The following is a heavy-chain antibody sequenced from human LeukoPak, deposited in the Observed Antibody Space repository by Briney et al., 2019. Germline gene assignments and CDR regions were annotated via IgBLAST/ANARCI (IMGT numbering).Heavy chain of an antibody. CDR3: ARGSIAAAGTVWFDP. Sequence: ASVKVSCKASGYTFISFDINWVRQVTGQGLEWMGWMNPNNGNTGYAQKFQGRVTITRNTSISTAFMELSSLRSEDTAVYYCARGSIAAAGTVWFDPWGQGTLVTVSS. J-gene: IGHJ5*02. D-gene: IGHD6-13*01. V-gene: IGHV1-8*03. CDR1: GYTFISFD. CDR2: MNPNNGNT.